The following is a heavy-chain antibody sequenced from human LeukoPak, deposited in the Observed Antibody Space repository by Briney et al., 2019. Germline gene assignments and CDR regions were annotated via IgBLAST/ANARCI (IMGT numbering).Heavy chain of an antibody. D-gene: IGHD6-19*01. CDR1: GGSISSSSYY. V-gene: IGHV4-39*07. CDR2: IYYSGST. CDR3: ARAAPDSSGWYLAFDI. Sequence: SETLSLTCTVSGGSISSSSYYWGWIRQPPGKGLEWIGSIYYSGSTNYNPSLKSRVTMSVDTSKNQFSLKLSSVTAADTAVYYCARAAPDSSGWYLAFDIWGQGTMVTVSS. J-gene: IGHJ3*02.